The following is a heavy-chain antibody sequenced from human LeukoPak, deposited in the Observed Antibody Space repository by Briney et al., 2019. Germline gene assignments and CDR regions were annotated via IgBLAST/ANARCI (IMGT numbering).Heavy chain of an antibody. D-gene: IGHD4-23*01. CDR1: GYTFTSYY. CDR3: ARDQVVTYYYYYMDV. V-gene: IGHV1-46*01. CDR2: INPSGGST. J-gene: IGHJ6*03. Sequence: ASVKVSCKASGYTFTSYYMHWVRQAPGQGLEWMGIINPSGGSTSYAQKFQGRVTMTRDTSTSTVYMELSSLRSEDTAVYYCARDQVVTYYYYYMDVWGKGPRSPSP.